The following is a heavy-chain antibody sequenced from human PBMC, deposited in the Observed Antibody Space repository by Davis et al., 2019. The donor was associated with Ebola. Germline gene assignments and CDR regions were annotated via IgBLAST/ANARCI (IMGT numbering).Heavy chain of an antibody. CDR2: IPHVGSEK. V-gene: IGHV3-7*03. CDR3: AKNGFGVVGATTDYYYYGMDV. J-gene: IGHJ6*04. Sequence: GESLKISCAASGFTFSTYYITWVRQAPGKGLEWVATIPHVGSEKYYVDSVKGRFTSSRDNAKNSVYLQMNSLRAEDTAVYYCAKNGFGVVGATTDYYYYGMDVWGKGTTVTVSS. D-gene: IGHD1-26*01. CDR1: GFTFSTYY.